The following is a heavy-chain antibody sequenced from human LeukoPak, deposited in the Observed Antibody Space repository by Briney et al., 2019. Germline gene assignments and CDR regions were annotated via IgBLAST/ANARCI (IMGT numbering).Heavy chain of an antibody. J-gene: IGHJ4*02. CDR2: IYSSGST. Sequence: PSETLSLTCTVSGGSISGDYWSWVRQPAGKGLEWIGRIYSSGSTNYNPSLKSRVTMSVDTSKNQFSLKLSSVTAPDTAVYYCARGRHSSGWYEPDYWGQGTLVTVSS. D-gene: IGHD6-19*01. CDR1: GGSISGDY. CDR3: ARGRHSSGWYEPDY. V-gene: IGHV4-4*07.